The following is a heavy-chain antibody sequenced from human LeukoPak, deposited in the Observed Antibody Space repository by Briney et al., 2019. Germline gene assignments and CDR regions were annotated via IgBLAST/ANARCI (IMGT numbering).Heavy chain of an antibody. V-gene: IGHV3-23*01. J-gene: IGHJ4*02. CDR2: ISGSDGST. Sequence: GGSLRLSCEGSGFTISSYAMSWVRQAPGQGLEWVSAISGSDGSTNYADSVQGRFTISRDNSKNTLYLQMNSLRAEDTAVYYCAKDHKFRYFDWLLYFDYWGQGALVTVSS. D-gene: IGHD3-9*01. CDR1: GFTISSYA. CDR3: AKDHKFRYFDWLLYFDY.